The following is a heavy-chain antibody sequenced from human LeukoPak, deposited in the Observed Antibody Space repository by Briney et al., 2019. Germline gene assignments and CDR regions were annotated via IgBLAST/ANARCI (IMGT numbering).Heavy chain of an antibody. D-gene: IGHD3-3*01. CDR3: ARDGPGTIFGVVIDRNFDY. J-gene: IGHJ4*02. Sequence: ASVKVSCKASGYTFTGYYLHWVRQAPGQGLEWMGWIDPNSGATDSAQKFLGRVTVTRDTSISTAYMELSRLRSDDTAVYYCARDGPGTIFGVVIDRNFDYWGQGTLVTVSS. V-gene: IGHV1-2*02. CDR2: IDPNSGAT. CDR1: GYTFTGYY.